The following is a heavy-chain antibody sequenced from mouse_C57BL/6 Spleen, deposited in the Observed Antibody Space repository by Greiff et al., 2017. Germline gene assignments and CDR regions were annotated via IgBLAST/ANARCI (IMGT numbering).Heavy chain of an antibody. CDR3: ARRGNYYAMDY. Sequence: VHVKQSGPELVKPGASVKISCKASGYSFTDYNMNWVKQSNGKSLEWIGVINPNYGTTSYNQKFKGKATLTVDKSSSTAYMQLNRLTSEDSAVYYCARRGNYYAMDYWGQGTSVTVSS. V-gene: IGHV1-39*01. J-gene: IGHJ4*01. CDR1: GYSFTDYN. CDR2: INPNYGTT.